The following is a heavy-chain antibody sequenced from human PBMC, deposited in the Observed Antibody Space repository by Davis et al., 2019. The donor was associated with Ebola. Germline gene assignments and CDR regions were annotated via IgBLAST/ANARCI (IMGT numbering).Heavy chain of an antibody. V-gene: IGHV1-46*01. CDR3: AREGGRYYDSSGYVFDI. CDR2: INPITGGT. Sequence: ASVKVSCKASGYRFTSYYMHWVRQAPGQGLEWMGIINPITGGTSYAQNFQVRVNMTRDTPTSTVYMELSSLRSEDTAVYYCAREGGRYYDSSGYVFDIWGQGTVVKVSS. CDR1: GYRFTSYY. D-gene: IGHD3-22*01. J-gene: IGHJ3*02.